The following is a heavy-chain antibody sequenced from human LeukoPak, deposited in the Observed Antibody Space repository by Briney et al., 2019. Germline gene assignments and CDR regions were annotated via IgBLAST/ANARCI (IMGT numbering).Heavy chain of an antibody. Sequence: TGGSLRLSCAASGFTFSSYGMHWVRQAPGKGLEWVAVIWYDGSNKYYADSVKGRFTISRDNSKNTLYLQMNSLRAEDTAVYYCAREKAVAEDYFDYWGQGTLVTVSS. CDR1: GFTFSSYG. J-gene: IGHJ4*02. CDR2: IWYDGSNK. V-gene: IGHV3-33*01. CDR3: AREKAVAEDYFDY. D-gene: IGHD6-19*01.